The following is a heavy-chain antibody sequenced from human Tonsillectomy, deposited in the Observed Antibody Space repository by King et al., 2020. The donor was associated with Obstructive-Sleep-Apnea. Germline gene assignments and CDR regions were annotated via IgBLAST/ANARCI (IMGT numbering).Heavy chain of an antibody. J-gene: IGHJ4*01. CDR1: GGSFGAYY. CDR2: IYYTGNT. D-gene: IGHD4-17*01. Sequence: VQLQESGPRLVKPWETLSLTCTVSGGSFGAYYWSWIRQPPGRGLEWIGNIYYTGNTNYNPPLKRRITMSVDTSKKQFSLKLRSLTAADTAVYFCAGDYGDYKVDYWGQGSLVTVSS. V-gene: IGHV4-59*01. CDR3: AGDYGDYKVDY.